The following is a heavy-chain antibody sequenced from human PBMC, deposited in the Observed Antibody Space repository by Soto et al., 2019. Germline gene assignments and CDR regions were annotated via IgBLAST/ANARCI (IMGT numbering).Heavy chain of an antibody. D-gene: IGHD6-19*01. CDR2: INPNSGGT. J-gene: IGHJ4*02. Sequence: GASVKVSCKASGYTFTGYYMHWVRQAPGQGLEWMGWINPNSGGTNYAQKFQGWVTMTRDTSISTAYMELSRLRSDDTAVYYCARESGIAVAGTTLFDYWGQGTLVTVSS. CDR1: GYTFTGYY. CDR3: ARESGIAVAGTTLFDY. V-gene: IGHV1-2*04.